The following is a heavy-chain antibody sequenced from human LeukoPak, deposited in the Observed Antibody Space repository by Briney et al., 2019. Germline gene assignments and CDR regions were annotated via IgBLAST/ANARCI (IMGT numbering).Heavy chain of an antibody. CDR1: GGSISSYY. CDR2: IYYSGST. V-gene: IGHV4-39*01. CDR3: ARLSYYDSSGYYLFYYYYMDV. J-gene: IGHJ6*03. D-gene: IGHD3-22*01. Sequence: PSETLSLTCTVSGGSISSYYWGWIRQPPGKGLEWIGSIYYSGSTYYNPSLKSRVTISVDTSKNQFSLKLSSVTAADTAVYYCARLSYYDSSGYYLFYYYYMDVWGKGTTVTVSS.